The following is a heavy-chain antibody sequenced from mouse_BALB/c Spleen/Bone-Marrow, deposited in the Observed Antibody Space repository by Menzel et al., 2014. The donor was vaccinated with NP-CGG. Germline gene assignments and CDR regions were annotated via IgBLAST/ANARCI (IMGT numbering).Heavy chain of an antibody. V-gene: IGHV5-6-3*01. CDR2: INNNGGST. Sequence: EVHLVESGGGLVQPGGSLKLSCVASGFTFSSYGMSWVRQTPDKRLELVATINNNGGSTYYPDSVKGKFTISRDNAKNTLYLQMSSLKSEDTAMYYCARVYGWYFDVWGAGTTVTVSS. CDR1: GFTFSSYG. D-gene: IGHD1-1*01. CDR3: ARVYGWYFDV. J-gene: IGHJ1*01.